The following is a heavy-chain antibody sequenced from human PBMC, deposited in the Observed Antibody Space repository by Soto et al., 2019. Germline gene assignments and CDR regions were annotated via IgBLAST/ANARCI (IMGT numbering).Heavy chain of an antibody. D-gene: IGHD4-17*01. V-gene: IGHV4-30-4*01. Sequence: PSETLYLTCTVSGGSISSGDYYWSWIRQPPGKGLEWIGYIYYSGSTYYNPSLKSRVTISVDTSKNQFSLKLSSVTAADTAVYYCARRDDYGDYLLDYWGQGTLVTGSS. CDR3: ARRDDYGDYLLDY. J-gene: IGHJ4*02. CDR2: IYYSGST. CDR1: GGSISSGDYY.